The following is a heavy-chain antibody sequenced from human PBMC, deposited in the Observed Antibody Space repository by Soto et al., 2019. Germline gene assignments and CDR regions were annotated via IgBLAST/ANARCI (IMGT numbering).Heavy chain of an antibody. CDR2: IYYSGST. CDR3: ARGDYYGSGSSFAVDY. CDR1: GGSISSYY. V-gene: IGHV4-59*01. Sequence: SLTCTVSGGSISSYYWSWIRQPPGKGLEWIGYIYYSGSTNYNPSLKSRVTISVDTSKNQFSLKLSSVTAADTAVYYCARGDYYGSGSSFAVDYWGQGTLVTVS. J-gene: IGHJ4*02. D-gene: IGHD3-10*01.